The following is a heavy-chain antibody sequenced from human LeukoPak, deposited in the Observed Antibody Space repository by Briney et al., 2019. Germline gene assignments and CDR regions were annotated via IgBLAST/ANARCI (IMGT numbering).Heavy chain of an antibody. D-gene: IGHD3-3*01. J-gene: IGHJ6*02. CDR3: ARGSPHYDFWSGGKDYYYYGMDV. V-gene: IGHV4-59*01. CDR2: IYYSGSN. Sequence: SETLSLTCTVSGGSISSYYWSWIRQPPGKGLEGIGYIYYSGSNNYIPSLKSRVTISVATSKNQFSLKLSSVTAADTAVYYCARGSPHYDFWSGGKDYYYYGMDVWGQGTTVTVSS. CDR1: GGSISSYY.